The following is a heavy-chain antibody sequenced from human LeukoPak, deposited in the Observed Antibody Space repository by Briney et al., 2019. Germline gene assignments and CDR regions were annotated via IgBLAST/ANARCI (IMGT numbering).Heavy chain of an antibody. CDR1: GFTFSNYA. D-gene: IGHD3-22*01. J-gene: IGHJ4*02. CDR2: ISGGGGST. CDR3: AKGVYYYDSSGYYYTYYFDY. Sequence: GGSLRLSCAASGFTFSNYATSWVRQAPGKGLEWVSAISGGGGSTYYAGSVQGRFTISRDNSKNTLNLQINSLRAEDTAVYYCAKGVYYYDSSGYYYTYYFDYWGQGILVTVSS. V-gene: IGHV3-23*01.